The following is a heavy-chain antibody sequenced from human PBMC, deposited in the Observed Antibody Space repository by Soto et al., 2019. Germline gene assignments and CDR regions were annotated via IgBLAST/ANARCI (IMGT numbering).Heavy chain of an antibody. D-gene: IGHD1-7*01. CDR1: GFTFVSYG. J-gene: IGHJ4*02. V-gene: IGHV3-23*01. CDR2: SSATGAGT. Sequence: PWGSLRLSCAASGFTFVSYGISFCGQAPVKGLEWVSFSSATGAGTYYADSVKGRFTISRDNSKNTLYLQMTSLRADDTAVYYCAKDRRAGGNYGFYSDFWGQGALVTVSS. CDR3: AKDRRAGGNYGFYSDF.